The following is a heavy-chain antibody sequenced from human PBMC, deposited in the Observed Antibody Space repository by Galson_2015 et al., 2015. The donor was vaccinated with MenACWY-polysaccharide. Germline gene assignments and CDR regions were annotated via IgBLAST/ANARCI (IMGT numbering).Heavy chain of an antibody. CDR2: ICGSGDST. Sequence: SLRLSCAASGFTFSTYAMSWVRQAPGKGLEWVSAICGSGDSTYHADSVKGRFTVSRDNSKNTLTLQMNSLRAEDTAIYHCAKDPQSRSTVGATYFDSWGQGTLVTVSS. CDR1: GFTFSTYA. D-gene: IGHD1-26*01. V-gene: IGHV3-23*01. CDR3: AKDPQSRSTVGATYFDS. J-gene: IGHJ4*02.